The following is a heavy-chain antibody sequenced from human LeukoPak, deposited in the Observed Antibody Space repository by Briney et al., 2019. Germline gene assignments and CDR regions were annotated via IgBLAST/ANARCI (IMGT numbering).Heavy chain of an antibody. J-gene: IGHJ5*02. CDR3: ARDSYGDYSGVFDP. Sequence: SQTLSLTCTVSGGSISSGGYYWSWIRQHPGKGLEWIGYIYYSRSTYYNPSLKSRVTISVDTSKNQFSLKLSSVTAADTAVYYCARDSYGDYSGVFDPWGQGPLVSVSS. CDR1: GGSISSGGYY. D-gene: IGHD4-17*01. CDR2: IYYSRST. V-gene: IGHV4-31*03.